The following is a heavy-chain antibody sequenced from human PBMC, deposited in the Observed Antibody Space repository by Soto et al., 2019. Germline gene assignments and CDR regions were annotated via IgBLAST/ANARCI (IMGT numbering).Heavy chain of an antibody. J-gene: IGHJ4*02. Sequence: PSVKVSCKASGYSFTGYFLHWVRQAPGQGLEWMGWIKPISGDTDYAQKFQDRVTLARDTSFDTAYMELSRLTSDDTAVYYCARGSSTAWVKVGNDYWGQGTLVTVSS. D-gene: IGHD5-18*01. CDR1: GYSFTGYF. CDR2: IKPISGDT. CDR3: ARGSSTAWVKVGNDY. V-gene: IGHV1-2*02.